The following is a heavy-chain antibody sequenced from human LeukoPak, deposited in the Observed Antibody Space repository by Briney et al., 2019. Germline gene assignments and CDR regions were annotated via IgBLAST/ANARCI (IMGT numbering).Heavy chain of an antibody. D-gene: IGHD2-8*01. Sequence: SQTLSLTCTVSGGSISSGSYYWSWSRQPAGKGLEWIGRIYTSGSTNYNPSLKSRVTISVDTSKNQFSLKLSSVTAADTAVYYCARDWCTNGVCLDAFDIWGQGTMVTVSS. CDR2: IYTSGST. CDR1: GGSISSGSYY. CDR3: ARDWCTNGVCLDAFDI. V-gene: IGHV4-61*02. J-gene: IGHJ3*02.